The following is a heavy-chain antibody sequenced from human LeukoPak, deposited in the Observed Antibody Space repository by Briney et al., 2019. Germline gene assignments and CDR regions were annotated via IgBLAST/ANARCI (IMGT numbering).Heavy chain of an antibody. J-gene: IGHJ3*02. Sequence: GASVKVSCKASGYTFTGYYMHWVRQAPGKGLEWMGGFDPEEGETIYPQKFQGRVTMTEDTSTDTAYMELSSLRSEDTAVFYCATGAPVSVPGFRFRTDAFDIWGRGTMVTVSS. CDR3: ATGAPVSVPGFRFRTDAFDI. D-gene: IGHD5/OR15-5a*01. CDR1: GYTFTGYY. CDR2: FDPEEGET. V-gene: IGHV1-24*01.